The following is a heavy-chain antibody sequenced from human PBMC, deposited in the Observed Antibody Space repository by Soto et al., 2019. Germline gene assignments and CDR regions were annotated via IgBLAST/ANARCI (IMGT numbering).Heavy chain of an antibody. CDR3: ARGSTESYPGSRIFDF. CDR1: GITFGSRA. J-gene: IGHJ4*02. D-gene: IGHD3-10*01. V-gene: IGHV3-23*01. Sequence: GGSLGLSGVASGITFGSRAMSWGRQAPGEGLEWVSTITDNGGDAKYADSVRGRFAISRDNSKKTLYLQMSSLTVEDSAIYYCARGSTESYPGSRIFDFWGRGTLVTVSS. CDR2: ITDNGGDA.